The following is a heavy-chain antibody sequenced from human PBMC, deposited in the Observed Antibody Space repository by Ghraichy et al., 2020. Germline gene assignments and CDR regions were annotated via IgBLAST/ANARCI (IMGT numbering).Heavy chain of an antibody. CDR1: GFTFRTYW. CDR2: IDGDGSNP. D-gene: IGHD6-13*01. J-gene: IGHJ4*02. CDR3: ARDGFLSSSWYFEFKPPPSSYFDY. Sequence: GESLNISCAASGFTFRTYWMHWVRQAPGKGLLWVSRIDGDGSNPTYADSVKGRFTISRDNAKNTLYLQMNSLRAEDTAVYYCARDGFLSSSWYFEFKPPPSSYFDYWGQGTLVTVSS. V-gene: IGHV3-74*01.